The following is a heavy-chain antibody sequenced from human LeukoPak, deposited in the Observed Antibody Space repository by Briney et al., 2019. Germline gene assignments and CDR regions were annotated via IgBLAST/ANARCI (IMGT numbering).Heavy chain of an antibody. V-gene: IGHV4-31*03. D-gene: IGHD4-17*01. CDR3: ARDVRKPYGDYDT. J-gene: IGHJ5*02. CDR2: IYYSGST. Sequence: SETLSLTCTVSGGSISSGGYYWSWIRQHPGKGLEWIGYIYYSGSTYYNPSLKSRVTISVDTSKNQFSLKLSSVTAADTAVYYCARDVRKPYGDYDTWGQGTLVTVSS. CDR1: GGSISSGGYY.